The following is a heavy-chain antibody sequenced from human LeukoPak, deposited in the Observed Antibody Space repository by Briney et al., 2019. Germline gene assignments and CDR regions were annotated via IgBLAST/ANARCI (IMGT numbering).Heavy chain of an antibody. V-gene: IGHV5-51*01. D-gene: IGHD1-26*01. CDR2: IYPGDSDT. CDR3: ARIPAQFSGSYYYFDY. CDR1: GYSFTSYW. J-gene: IGHJ4*02. Sequence: GESLKISCKGSGYSFTSYWIGWARQMPGKGLEWMGIIYPGDSDTRYSPSFQGQVNISADKSISTAYLQWSSLKASDTAMYYCARIPAQFSGSYYYFDYWGQGTLVTVSS.